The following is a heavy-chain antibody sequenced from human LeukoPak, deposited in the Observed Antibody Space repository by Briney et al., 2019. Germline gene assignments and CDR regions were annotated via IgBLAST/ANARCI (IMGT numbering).Heavy chain of an antibody. CDR3: ARDLGSHYFDY. Sequence: GASVKVSCKASGYTFSTYDISWVRQAPGQGLEWMGRIIPIFGIANYAQKFQGRVTITADKSTSTAYMELSSLRSEDTAVYYCARDLGSHYFDYWGQGTLVTVSS. D-gene: IGHD3-10*01. V-gene: IGHV1-69*04. J-gene: IGHJ4*02. CDR1: GYTFSTYD. CDR2: IIPIFGIA.